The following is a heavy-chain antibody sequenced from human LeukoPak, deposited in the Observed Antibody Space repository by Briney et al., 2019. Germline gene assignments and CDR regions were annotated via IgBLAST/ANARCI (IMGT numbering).Heavy chain of an antibody. Sequence: PSETLSLTCAVYGGSFSGYYWSWIRQPPGKGLEWIGEINHSGSTNYNPSLKSRVTISVDTSKNQFSLKLSSVTAADTAVYYCARGVTTGGHNYWGQGTLVTVSS. CDR1: GGSFSGYY. J-gene: IGHJ4*02. CDR2: INHSGST. D-gene: IGHD4-11*01. V-gene: IGHV4-34*01. CDR3: ARGVTTGGHNY.